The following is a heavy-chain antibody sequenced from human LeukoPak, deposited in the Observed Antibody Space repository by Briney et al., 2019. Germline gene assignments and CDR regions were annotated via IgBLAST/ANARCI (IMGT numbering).Heavy chain of an antibody. J-gene: IGHJ5*02. V-gene: IGHV4-61*02. CDR3: ARDGVNTMVRGADGFDP. CDR2: IYTSGST. Sequence: SQTLSLTCTVSGGSISSGSYYWSWIRQPAEKGLEWIGRIYTSGSTNYNPSLKSRVTISVDTSKNQFSLKLTSVTAADTAVYYCARDGVNTMVRGADGFDPWGQGTLVTVSS. CDR1: GGSISSGSYY. D-gene: IGHD3-10*01.